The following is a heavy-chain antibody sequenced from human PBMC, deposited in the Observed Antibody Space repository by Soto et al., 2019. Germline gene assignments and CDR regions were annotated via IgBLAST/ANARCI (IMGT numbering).Heavy chain of an antibody. CDR1: GVTVSTSG. Sequence: QVQEVESGGGVVQPGRSLRLSCAASGVTVSTSGIYWVRQTPGWGREPVALPSSYEWTNCYTNPVRGRLTSTRDNSSNTLYVQLKSLRAEDTALNSCARPRKRHIAEADFPLLWRDFLWGFHCWGQGTQVTVSS. J-gene: IGHJ4*02. D-gene: IGHD6-19*01. CDR3: ARPRKRHIAEADFPLLWRDFLWGFHC. V-gene: IGHV3-30*03. CDR2: PSSYEWTN.